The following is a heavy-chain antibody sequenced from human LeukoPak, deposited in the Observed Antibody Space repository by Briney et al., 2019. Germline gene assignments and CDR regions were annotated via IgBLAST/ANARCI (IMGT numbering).Heavy chain of an antibody. CDR3: AKAPAPYYYYYGMDV. J-gene: IGHJ6*02. Sequence: GGSLRLSCAASGFTFSSYVMNWVRQAPGKGLEWISSISDNGVTRYYADSVKGRFTISRDNSDNTVYLQMNSLRAEDTAIYYCAKAPAPYYYYYGMDVWDQGTAVTVSS. CDR1: GFTFSSYV. V-gene: IGHV3-23*01. CDR2: ISDNGVTR.